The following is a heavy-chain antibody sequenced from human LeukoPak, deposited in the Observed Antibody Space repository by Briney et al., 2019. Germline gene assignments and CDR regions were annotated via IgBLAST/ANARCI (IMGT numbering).Heavy chain of an antibody. CDR1: GFTFSCYS. CDR2: ISTSSTTK. V-gene: IGHV3-48*01. D-gene: IGHD2-15*01. CDR3: EKEMGYCTGGSCYRWFDS. Sequence: RGSLRLSCAASGFTFSCYSMSWVRQAPGKGPEWLSYISTSSTTKCYADSVKGRFTFSRDDAKNSLSLQMNSLRADDTAVYYCEKEMGYCTGGSCYRWFDSWGQGTLVTVSS. J-gene: IGHJ5*01.